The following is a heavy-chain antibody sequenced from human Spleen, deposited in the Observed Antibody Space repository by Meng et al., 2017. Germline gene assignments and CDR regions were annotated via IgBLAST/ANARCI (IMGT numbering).Heavy chain of an antibody. Sequence: VQLVLSGGGLVQPGGSLRLSCAASRFTFSSYWMSWVRQAPGKGLEWVANIKQDGSDKYYVDSVKGRFTISRDNSKNTVYLQMTSLRAEDTAVYYCAKDVDYYGSDYFDSWGQGTLVTVSS. J-gene: IGHJ4*02. D-gene: IGHD3-10*01. CDR3: AKDVDYYGSDYFDS. CDR1: RFTFSSYW. V-gene: IGHV3-7*03. CDR2: IKQDGSDK.